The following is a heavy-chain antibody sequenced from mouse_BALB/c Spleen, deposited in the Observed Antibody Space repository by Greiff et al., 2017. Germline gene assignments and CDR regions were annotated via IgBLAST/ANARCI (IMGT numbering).Heavy chain of an antibody. J-gene: IGHJ3*01. CDR1: GFTFSDYY. V-gene: IGHV5-4*02. Sequence: EVKVVESGGGLVKPGGSLKLSCAASGFTFSDYYMYWVRQTPEKRLEWVATISDGGSYTYYPDSVKGRFTISRDNAKNNLYLQMSSLKSEDTAMYYCASDYYGSSLFAYWGQGTLVTVSA. CDR2: ISDGGSYT. D-gene: IGHD1-1*01. CDR3: ASDYYGSSLFAY.